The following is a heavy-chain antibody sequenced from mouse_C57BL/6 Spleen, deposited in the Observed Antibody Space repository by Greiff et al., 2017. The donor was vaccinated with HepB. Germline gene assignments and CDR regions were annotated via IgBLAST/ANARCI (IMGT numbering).Heavy chain of an antibody. CDR3: ARNEYFDV. J-gene: IGHJ1*03. V-gene: IGHV1-82*01. CDR1: GYAFSSSW. CDR2: IYPGDGDT. Sequence: QVQLKQSGPELVKPGASVKISCKASGYAFSSSWMNWVKQRPGKGLEWIGRIYPGDGDTNYNGKFKGKATLTADKSSSTAYMQLSSLTSEDSAVYFCARNEYFDVWGTGTTVTVSS.